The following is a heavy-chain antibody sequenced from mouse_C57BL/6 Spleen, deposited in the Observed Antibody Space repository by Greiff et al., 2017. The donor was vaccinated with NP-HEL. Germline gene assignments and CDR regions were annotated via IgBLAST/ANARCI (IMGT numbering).Heavy chain of an antibody. CDR2: IYPGSGST. Sequence: QVQLQQPGAELVKPGASVKMSCKASGYTFTSYWITWVKQRPGQGLEWIGDIYPGSGSTNYNEKFTSKATLTVDTSSSTAYMQLSSLTSEDSAVYYCARSPYYYGSSRVFDYWGQGTTLTVSS. CDR1: GYTFTSYW. D-gene: IGHD1-1*01. CDR3: ARSPYYYGSSRVFDY. V-gene: IGHV1-55*01. J-gene: IGHJ2*01.